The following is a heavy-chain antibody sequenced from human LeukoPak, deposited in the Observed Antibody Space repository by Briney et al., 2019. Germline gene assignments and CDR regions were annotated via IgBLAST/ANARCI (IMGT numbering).Heavy chain of an antibody. CDR1: GYSFTSYW. J-gene: IGHJ4*02. CDR2: IDPSDSYT. CDR3: AKRGRDGPISGFDY. Sequence: GESLKISFKGAGYSFTSYWINWVRQMPGKGLEWMGRIDPSDSYTNYSPSFQGHVTISADKSISTAYLQWSSLKASDTAMYYCAKRGRDGPISGFDYWGQGTLHTVSS. V-gene: IGHV5-10-1*01. D-gene: IGHD5-24*01.